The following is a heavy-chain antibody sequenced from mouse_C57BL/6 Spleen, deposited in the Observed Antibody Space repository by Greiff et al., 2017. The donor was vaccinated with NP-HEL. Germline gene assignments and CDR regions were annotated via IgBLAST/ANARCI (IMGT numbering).Heavy chain of an antibody. D-gene: IGHD2-1*01. Sequence: QVQLQQPGAELVRPGSSVKLSCKASGYTFTSYWMHWVKQRPIQGLEWIGNIDPSDSETHYNQKFKDKATLTVDKSSSTAYMQLSSLTSEDSAVYYCAREGAYGNSFADWGQGTLVTVSA. J-gene: IGHJ3*01. CDR1: GYTFTSYW. CDR2: IDPSDSET. V-gene: IGHV1-52*01. CDR3: AREGAYGNSFAD.